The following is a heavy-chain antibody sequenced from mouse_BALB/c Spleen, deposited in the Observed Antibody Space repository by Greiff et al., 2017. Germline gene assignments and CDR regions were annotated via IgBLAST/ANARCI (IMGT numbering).Heavy chain of an antibody. D-gene: IGHD2-3*01. CDR2: ISNLAYSI. Sequence: EVNVVESGGGLVQPGGSRKLSCAASGFTFSDYGMAWVRQAPGKGPEWVAFISNLAYSIYYADTVTGRFTISRENAKNTLYLEMSSLRSEDTAMYYCARDDGYYWYFDVWGAGTTVTVSS. CDR3: ARDDGYYWYFDV. J-gene: IGHJ1*01. CDR1: GFTFSDYG. V-gene: IGHV5-15*02.